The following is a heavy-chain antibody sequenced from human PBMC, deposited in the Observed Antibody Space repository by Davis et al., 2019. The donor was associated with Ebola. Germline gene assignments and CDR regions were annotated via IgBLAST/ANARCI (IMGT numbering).Heavy chain of an antibody. CDR2: VDYTGTT. Sequence: SETLSLTCSVSGGAITFYYWNWIRQSPGKGLEWIGFVDYTGTTNYNPSLKSRVTISVDTSKSQFSLKLSSVTAADTAVYYCARHPNYYDFWSGYLDYWGQGTLVTVSS. D-gene: IGHD3-3*01. CDR1: GGAITFYY. CDR3: ARHPNYYDFWSGYLDY. V-gene: IGHV4-59*08. J-gene: IGHJ4*02.